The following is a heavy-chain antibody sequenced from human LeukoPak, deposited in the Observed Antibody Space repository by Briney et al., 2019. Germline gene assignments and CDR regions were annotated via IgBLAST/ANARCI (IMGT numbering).Heavy chain of an antibody. CDR3: ARKKLEVVATYDY. CDR1: GGTFSSYA. V-gene: IGHV1-2*02. J-gene: IGHJ4*02. CDR2: INPHSDGP. D-gene: IGHD2-15*01. Sequence: GASVKVSCKASGGTFSSYAISWVRQAPGQGLEWMGWINPHSDGPTYAQKFQGRITMTRDTSISTAYMELSSLTSDDTAVYYCARKKLEVVATYDYWGQGTLVTVSS.